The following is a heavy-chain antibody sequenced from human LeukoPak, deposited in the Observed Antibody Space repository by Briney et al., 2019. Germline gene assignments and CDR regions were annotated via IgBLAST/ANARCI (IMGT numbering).Heavy chain of an antibody. D-gene: IGHD7-27*01. Sequence: PGGSLRLSCATSGFSFSNYAMSWVRRAPGKGLEWVSTISGPGGTTFYAESVKGRFTISRDNSKNTLYLQMNSLRAEDTAVYYCAKDMGTTFDYWGQGTLVTVSS. CDR3: AKDMGTTFDY. CDR2: ISGPGGTT. CDR1: GFSFSNYA. V-gene: IGHV3-23*01. J-gene: IGHJ4*02.